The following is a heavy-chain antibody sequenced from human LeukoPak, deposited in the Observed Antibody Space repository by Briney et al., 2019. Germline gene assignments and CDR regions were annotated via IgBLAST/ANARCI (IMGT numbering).Heavy chain of an antibody. CDR3: ARIRITMVRGVFTLDYYYYMDV. D-gene: IGHD3-10*01. CDR1: GDSISSGGYY. CDR2: ISSSGST. J-gene: IGHJ6*03. V-gene: IGHV4-61*02. Sequence: ETSQTLSLTCTVSGDSISSGGYYWSWIRQPAGKGLEWIGRISSSGSTNYNPSLKSRVTISVDTSKNQFSLKLSSVTAADTAVYYCARIRITMVRGVFTLDYYYYMDVWGKGTTATVSS.